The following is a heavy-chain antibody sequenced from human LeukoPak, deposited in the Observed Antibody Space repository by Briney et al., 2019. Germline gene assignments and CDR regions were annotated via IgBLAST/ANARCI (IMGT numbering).Heavy chain of an antibody. CDR2: IWYDGSNK. CDR1: GFTFSSYA. Sequence: PGGSLRLSCAASGFTFSSYAMHWVRQAPGKGLEWVAVIWYDGSNKYYADSVKGRFTISRDNSKNTLYLQMNSLRAEDTAVYYCARAARYYDFWSGYLAYWGQGTLVTVSS. J-gene: IGHJ4*02. D-gene: IGHD3-3*01. V-gene: IGHV3-33*08. CDR3: ARAARYYDFWSGYLAY.